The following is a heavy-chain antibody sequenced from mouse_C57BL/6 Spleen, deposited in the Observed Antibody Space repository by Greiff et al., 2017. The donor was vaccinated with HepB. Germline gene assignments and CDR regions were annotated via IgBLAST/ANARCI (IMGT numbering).Heavy chain of an antibody. V-gene: IGHV1-66*01. CDR2: IYPGSGNT. CDR3: ARGDDYDAIDY. J-gene: IGHJ4*01. CDR1: GYSFTSYY. Sequence: QVQLQQSGPELVKPGASVKISCKASGYSFTSYYIHWVKQRPGQGLEWIGWIYPGSGNTKYNEKFKGKATLTADTSSSTAYMQLSSLTSEDSAVYYCARGDDYDAIDYWGQGTSVTVSS.